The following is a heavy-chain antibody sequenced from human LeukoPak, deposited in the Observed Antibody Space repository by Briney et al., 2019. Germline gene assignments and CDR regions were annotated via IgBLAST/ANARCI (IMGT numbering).Heavy chain of an antibody. J-gene: IGHJ5*02. Sequence: PSETLSLTCNVSGDSISSGDYYWGWIRQPPGKGLEWIGYFYYRGSTHYNPSLKSRLIISEDTSKNQFSLNLRSVTAADTAVYYCARDGDTSSTPFDPWGQGTLVTVSS. V-gene: IGHV4-30-4*01. CDR2: FYYRGST. CDR3: ARDGDTSSTPFDP. CDR1: GDSISSGDYY. D-gene: IGHD2-2*01.